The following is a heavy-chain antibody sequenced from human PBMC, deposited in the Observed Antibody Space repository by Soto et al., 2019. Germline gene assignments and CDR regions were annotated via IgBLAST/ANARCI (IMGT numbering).Heavy chain of an antibody. CDR3: AKDGYCSSTSCGTNWFDP. J-gene: IGHJ5*02. D-gene: IGHD2-2*03. CDR2: ISGSGGST. Sequence: EVQLLESGGGLVQPGGSLRLSCAASGFTFSSYAMSWVRQAPGKGLEWVSAISGSGGSTYYADSVKGRFTISRDNSKNTLYLQMNSLRAEDTAVYYCAKDGYCSSTSCGTNWFDPWGQGTLVTVSS. V-gene: IGHV3-23*01. CDR1: GFTFSSYA.